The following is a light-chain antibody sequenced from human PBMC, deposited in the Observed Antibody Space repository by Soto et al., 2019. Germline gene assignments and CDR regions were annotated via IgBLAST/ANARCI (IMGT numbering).Light chain of an antibody. V-gene: IGKV1-5*01. J-gene: IGKJ1*01. CDR3: QQYNTCWT. CDR2: DVS. CDR1: QSISRW. Sequence: IQMTQSPSSLSASVGDRVTITCRASQSISRWLAWYQQKPGKAPKLLIYDVSNLESGVPSRFSGSGSGTEFTLTISGLQPADSATYYCQQYNTCWTFGQGTKVDIK.